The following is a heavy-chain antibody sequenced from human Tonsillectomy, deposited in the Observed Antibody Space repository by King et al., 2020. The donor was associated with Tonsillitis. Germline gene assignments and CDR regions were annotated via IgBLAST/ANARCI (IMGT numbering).Heavy chain of an antibody. CDR1: GGSISSHY. J-gene: IGHJ4*02. V-gene: IGHV4-4*07. CDR3: AREAGATRYFDY. Sequence: QLQESGPGLVKPSETLSLTCTVSGGSISSHYWSWIRQPAGKGLEWIGLIYSSWSTSYNPSLKSRVTMSIDTSKNQFSLKLTAVTAADTAVYYCAREAGATRYFDYWGQGTLVTVSS. D-gene: IGHD1-26*01. CDR2: IYSSWST.